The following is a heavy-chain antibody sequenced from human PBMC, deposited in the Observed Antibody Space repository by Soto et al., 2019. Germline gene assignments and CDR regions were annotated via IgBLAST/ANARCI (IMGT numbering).Heavy chain of an antibody. CDR3: ARGPPSGYGDY. CDR1: GGTFSSYT. J-gene: IGHJ4*02. V-gene: IGHV1-69*02. CDR2: IIPILGIA. Sequence: QVQLVQSGAEVKKPGSSVKVSCKASGGTFSSYTISWVRQAPGQGLEWMGRIIPILGIANYAQKFQGRVTITADKSTSTAYMDLSSLRSEDTAVYYCARGPPSGYGDYWGQGTLVTVSS. D-gene: IGHD5-12*01.